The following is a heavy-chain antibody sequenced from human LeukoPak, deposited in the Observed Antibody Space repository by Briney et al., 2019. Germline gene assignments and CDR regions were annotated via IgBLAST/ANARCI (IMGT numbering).Heavy chain of an antibody. Sequence: SETLSLTCTVSGYSISSGYYWSWIRQPPGKGLEWIGYIYYSGSTNYNPSLKSRVTISVDTSKNQFSLKLSSVTAADTAVYYCARGKGYCSGGSCYQDYWGQGTLITVSS. D-gene: IGHD2-15*01. CDR2: IYYSGST. CDR3: ARGKGYCSGGSCYQDY. CDR1: GYSISSGYY. V-gene: IGHV4-61*01. J-gene: IGHJ4*02.